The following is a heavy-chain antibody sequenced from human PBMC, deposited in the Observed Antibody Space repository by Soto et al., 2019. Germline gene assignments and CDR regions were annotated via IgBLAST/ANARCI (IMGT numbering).Heavy chain of an antibody. CDR3: ARGGPRDGYRDLDY. V-gene: IGHV3-23*01. Sequence: EVQLLESGGDLVQPGGSLRLSCAASGFTFPTYAMTWVRRAPGKGLEWVSTITPSSDGSYYADSVMGRFTISRDNSKNTRYLQMSGLRAEDTAGYYCARGGPRDGYRDLDYWGQGTQVTVSS. J-gene: IGHJ4*02. CDR1: GFTFPTYA. CDR2: ITPSSDGS. D-gene: IGHD5-18*01.